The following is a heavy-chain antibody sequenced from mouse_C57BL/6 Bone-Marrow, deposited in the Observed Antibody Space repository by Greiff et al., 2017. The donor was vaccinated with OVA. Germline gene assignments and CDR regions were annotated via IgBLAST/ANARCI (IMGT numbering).Heavy chain of an antibody. CDR3: TAYYSNYDGFPH. CDR2: IDPETGGT. V-gene: IGHV1-15*01. D-gene: IGHD2-5*01. J-gene: IGHJ2*01. Sequence: QVQLKESGAELVRPGASVTLSCKASGYTFTDYEMHWVKQTPVHGLEWIGAIDPETGGTAYNQKFKGKAILTADKSSSTAYMELRSLTSEDSAVYYCTAYYSNYDGFPHWGQGTTLTVSS. CDR1: GYTFTDYE.